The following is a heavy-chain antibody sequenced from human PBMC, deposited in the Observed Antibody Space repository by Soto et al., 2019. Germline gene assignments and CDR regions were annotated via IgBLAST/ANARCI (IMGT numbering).Heavy chain of an antibody. CDR3: VRRMGATQYYFDY. J-gene: IGHJ4*02. D-gene: IGHD1-26*01. CDR1: GFHFPSYW. CDR2: IDARDSVI. Sequence: GESLKISCKCSGFHFPSYWIGWVRQTPGKELEWMGSIDARDSVIRISPTFQGQVSFSVDKSIDTAYLQWNSLKASDTAIYYCVRRMGATQYYFDYWGQGALVTVSS. V-gene: IGHV5-51*01.